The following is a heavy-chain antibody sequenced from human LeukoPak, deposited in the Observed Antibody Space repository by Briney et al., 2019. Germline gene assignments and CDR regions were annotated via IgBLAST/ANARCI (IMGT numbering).Heavy chain of an antibody. CDR1: GGSISSSSYY. V-gene: IGHV4-39*07. CDR2: IYHSGNT. Sequence: SETLSLTCTVSGGSISSSSYYWGWIRQPPGKGLEWIGSIYHSGNTYYNSSLKSRVTISVDTSKNQFSLKLRSVTAADTAVYYCARGRSGWFGELPTHWGQGTLVTVSS. J-gene: IGHJ4*02. CDR3: ARGRSGWFGELPTH. D-gene: IGHD3-10*01.